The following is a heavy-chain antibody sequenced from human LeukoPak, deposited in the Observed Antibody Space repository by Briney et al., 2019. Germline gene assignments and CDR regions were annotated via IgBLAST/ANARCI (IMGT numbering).Heavy chain of an antibody. CDR2: IFSGGST. CDR3: ARFPSGIAASGGFDP. Sequence: PSETLSLTCNVSGGSLSRHYCSWIRQAPGKGLEWIGFIFSGGSTNYNPSLKSRVSISMDTSQNQFSLKLSSVTAADTAVYYCARFPSGIAASGGFDPWGQGALVTVSS. V-gene: IGHV4-4*09. J-gene: IGHJ5*02. CDR1: GGSLSRHY. D-gene: IGHD6-13*01.